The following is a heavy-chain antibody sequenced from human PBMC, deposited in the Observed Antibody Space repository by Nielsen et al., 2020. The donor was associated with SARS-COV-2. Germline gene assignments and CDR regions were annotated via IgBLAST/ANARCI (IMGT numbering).Heavy chain of an antibody. Sequence: GESLKISCVASGFTFSNNWMHWVRQAPGKGLVWVARINSDGRATTYADSVKGRFTISTDLSNNTLYLQMNSLRVEDTAIYYCTKGAQLGDYWGQGTLVTVSS. CDR1: GFTFSNNW. V-gene: IGHV3-74*01. CDR2: INSDGRAT. J-gene: IGHJ4*02. D-gene: IGHD6-13*01. CDR3: TKGAQLGDY.